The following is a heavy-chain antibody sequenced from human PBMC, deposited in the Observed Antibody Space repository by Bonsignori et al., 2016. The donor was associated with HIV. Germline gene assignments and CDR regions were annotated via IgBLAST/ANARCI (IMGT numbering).Heavy chain of an antibody. V-gene: IGHV3-11*01. CDR2: ISSSGSTI. Sequence: VRQMPGKGLEWVSYISSSGSTIYYADSVKGRFTISRDNAKNSLYLQMNSLRAEDTAVYYCARHYDSSGYYSRWGQGTLVTVSS. CDR3: ARHYDSSGYYSR. J-gene: IGHJ4*02. D-gene: IGHD3-22*01.